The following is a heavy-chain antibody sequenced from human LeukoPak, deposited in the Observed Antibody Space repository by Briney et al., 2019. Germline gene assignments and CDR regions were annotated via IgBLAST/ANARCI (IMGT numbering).Heavy chain of an antibody. CDR3: ARGWRTVTTP. J-gene: IGHJ5*02. Sequence: SETLSLTCTVSGYSISSGYYWGWIRQPPGKGLEWIGSIYRSGSTYYNPSLKSRVTISVDTSKNQFSLKLSSVTAADTAVYYCARGWRTVTTPWGQGTLVTVSS. CDR2: IYRSGST. V-gene: IGHV4-38-2*02. CDR1: GYSISSGYY. D-gene: IGHD4-11*01.